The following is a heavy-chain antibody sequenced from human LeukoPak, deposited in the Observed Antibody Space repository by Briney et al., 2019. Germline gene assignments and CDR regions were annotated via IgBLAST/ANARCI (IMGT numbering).Heavy chain of an antibody. J-gene: IGHJ4*02. CDR3: ARGRAGVQPFDY. V-gene: IGHV4-4*09. CDR1: GGSISFYY. D-gene: IGHD1-1*01. Sequence: PSETLSLTCTASGGSISFYYWSWIRQPPGKGLEWIGYIHASGITGYNSSLKSRVTISVDTSKNQFSLKLTSVTAADTAVYYCARGRAGVQPFDYWGQGTLVTVSS. CDR2: IHASGIT.